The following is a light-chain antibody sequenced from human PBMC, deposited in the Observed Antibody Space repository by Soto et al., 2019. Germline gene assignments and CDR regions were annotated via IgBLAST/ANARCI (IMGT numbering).Light chain of an antibody. Sequence: QSVLTQPPSVSAAPGQKVTISCSGSSSNIGNNYVSWYQQLPGTAPKLLIYDNNKRPSGIPDRFSGSKSGTSATRGITGLQTGDEADYYCGTWDSSLSAGVFGTGTKVTVL. CDR1: SSNIGNNY. CDR2: DNN. J-gene: IGLJ1*01. V-gene: IGLV1-51*01. CDR3: GTWDSSLSAGV.